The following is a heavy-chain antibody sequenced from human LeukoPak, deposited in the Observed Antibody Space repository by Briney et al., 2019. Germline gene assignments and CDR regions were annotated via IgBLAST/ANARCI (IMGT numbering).Heavy chain of an antibody. V-gene: IGHV3-48*01. CDR2: IGSRSSTI. Sequence: PGGSLRLSCAASGFTFSSYSMNWVRQAPGKGLEWVSYIGSRSSTIYHADSVKGRFTISRDNAKNSLYLQMNSLRAEDTAVYYCATSPGHGYGHFDYWGQGTLFTVSS. J-gene: IGHJ4*02. CDR3: ATSPGHGYGHFDY. CDR1: GFTFSSYS. D-gene: IGHD3-16*01.